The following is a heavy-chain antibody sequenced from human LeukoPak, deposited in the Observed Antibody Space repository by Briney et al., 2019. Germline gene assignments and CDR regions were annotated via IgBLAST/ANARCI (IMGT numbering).Heavy chain of an antibody. D-gene: IGHD6-6*01. CDR2: IRGRGTNT. CDR1: GFTFSNAW. Sequence: GGSLRLSCAASGFTFSNAWMSWVRQAPGKWLECVSDIRGRGTNTHYADCVKGRLTISRENFTHTLYVQMNSLRAEDTAVYYCAKGLATDEWLVHDHWGQGTLVTVSS. J-gene: IGHJ4*02. CDR3: AKGLATDEWLVHDH. V-gene: IGHV3-23*01.